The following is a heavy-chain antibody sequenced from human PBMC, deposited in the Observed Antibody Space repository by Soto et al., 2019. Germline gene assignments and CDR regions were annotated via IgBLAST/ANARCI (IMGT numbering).Heavy chain of an antibody. D-gene: IGHD3-22*01. V-gene: IGHV3-11*06. CDR2: IRSSSSYT. CDR1: GFTFSDYY. J-gene: IGHJ6*02. Sequence: GVSLRLSCAASGFTFSDYYMSWIRQAPGKGLEWVSYIRSSSSYTNYADSVRGRFTISRDNAKNSLYLQMNSLRAEDTAVYYCARDWGYYDSSGHYYSDAMDVSRHGPTVTVSS. CDR3: ARDWGYYDSSGHYYSDAMDV.